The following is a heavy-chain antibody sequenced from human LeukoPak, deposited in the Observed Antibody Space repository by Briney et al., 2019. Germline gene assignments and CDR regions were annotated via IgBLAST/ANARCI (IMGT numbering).Heavy chain of an antibody. D-gene: IGHD5-18*01. V-gene: IGHV3-21*01. Sequence: GGSLRLSCAASGFTFSSYSMNWVRQAPGKGLEWVSSISSSSSYIYYADSVKGRFAISRDNAKNSLYLQMNSLRAEDTAVYYCAKGYSYGTGDFDYWGQGTLVTVSS. CDR2: ISSSSSYI. CDR1: GFTFSSYS. CDR3: AKGYSYGTGDFDY. J-gene: IGHJ4*02.